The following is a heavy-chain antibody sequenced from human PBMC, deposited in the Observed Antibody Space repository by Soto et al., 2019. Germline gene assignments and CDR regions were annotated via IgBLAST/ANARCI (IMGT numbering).Heavy chain of an antibody. V-gene: IGHV1-3*01. D-gene: IGHD4-17*01. J-gene: IGHJ6*02. CDR1: GYTFTSYA. Sequence: ASVKVSCKASGYTFTSYAMHWVRQAPGQRLEWMGWINAGNGNTKYSQKFQGRVTITRDTSASTAYMELSSLRSEDTAVYYRARGGYGDYYYYYGMDVWGQGTTVTVSS. CDR3: ARGGYGDYYYYYGMDV. CDR2: INAGNGNT.